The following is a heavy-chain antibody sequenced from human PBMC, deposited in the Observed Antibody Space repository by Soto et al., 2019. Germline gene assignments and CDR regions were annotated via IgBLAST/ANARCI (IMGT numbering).Heavy chain of an antibody. CDR1: GGSISSSNYY. D-gene: IGHD3-16*01. V-gene: IGHV4-39*01. CDR2: IYYSGST. J-gene: IGHJ3*02. CDR3: ASPTLGAFDI. Sequence: PSETRSLTCTVSGGSISSSNYYWGLIRQPPGKGLEWIGSIYYSGSTSYNSSLKSRVTISGDTSKNQFSLRLSSVTAADTAVYYCASPTLGAFDIWGQGTMVTVS.